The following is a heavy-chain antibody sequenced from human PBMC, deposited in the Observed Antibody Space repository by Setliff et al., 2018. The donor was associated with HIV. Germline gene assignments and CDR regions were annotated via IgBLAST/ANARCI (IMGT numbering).Heavy chain of an antibody. V-gene: IGHV4-34*01. CDR3: ARGSRSPLVNKFRVTPAFDY. CDR1: GGSFSGHY. Sequence: SETLSLTCAVYGGSFSGHYWSWIRQTPGKGLEWIGDISHSGSTNYNPSLKSRVTISVDTSKNQFSLRLTSVTAADTAVYFCARGSRSPLVNKFRVTPAFDYLGQGTLVTVSS. J-gene: IGHJ4*01. CDR2: ISHSGST. D-gene: IGHD2-21*02.